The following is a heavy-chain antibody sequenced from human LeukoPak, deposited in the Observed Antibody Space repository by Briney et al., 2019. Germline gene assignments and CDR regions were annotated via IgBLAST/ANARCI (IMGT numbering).Heavy chain of an antibody. CDR2: IIPIFGTA. CDR1: GGTFSSYA. J-gene: IGHJ4*02. Sequence: SVKVSCKASGGTFSSYAISWVRQAPGQELEWMGGIIPIFGTANYAQKFQGRVTITADESTSTAYMELSSLRSEDTAVYYCAREVYYYDSSGYSLDWGQGTLVTVSS. V-gene: IGHV1-69*13. D-gene: IGHD3-22*01. CDR3: AREVYYYDSSGYSLD.